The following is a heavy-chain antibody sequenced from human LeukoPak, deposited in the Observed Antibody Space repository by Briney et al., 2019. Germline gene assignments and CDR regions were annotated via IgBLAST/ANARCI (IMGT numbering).Heavy chain of an antibody. CDR2: INPNTGGT. CDR3: ARGGFSDSRGSSDAFDI. D-gene: IGHD3-22*01. CDR1: GYTFIGYF. J-gene: IGHJ3*02. Sequence: GASVKVSCKASGYTFIGYFMHWLRQAPGQGLEWVGRINPNTGGTNYAQRFQGRVTLTGDTSITTAYMELSRLRSDDTAIYYCARGGFSDSRGSSDAFDIWGQGTMVTVSS. V-gene: IGHV1-2*06.